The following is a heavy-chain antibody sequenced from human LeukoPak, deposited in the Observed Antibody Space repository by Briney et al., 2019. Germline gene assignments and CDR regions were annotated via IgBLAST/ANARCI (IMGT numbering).Heavy chain of an antibody. CDR2: IWYDGSNK. CDR3: ARDLRHGGTCNCYGWFDL. D-gene: IGHD1-1*01. Sequence: GGSLRLSCAASGFTFSSYGMHWVRQAPGKGPEWVALIWYDGSNKYYADSVKGRFTISRDNSKNTLYLQMNSLRVEDTAVYYCARDLRHGGTCNCYGWFDLWGQGTLVTVSS. CDR1: GFTFSSYG. J-gene: IGHJ5*02. V-gene: IGHV3-33*01.